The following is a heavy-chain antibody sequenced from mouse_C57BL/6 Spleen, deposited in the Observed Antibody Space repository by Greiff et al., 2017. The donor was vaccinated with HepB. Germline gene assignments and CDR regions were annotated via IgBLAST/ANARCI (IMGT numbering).Heavy chain of an antibody. D-gene: IGHD2-4*01. Sequence: VQLQQSGAELARPGASVKLSCKASGYTFTSYGISWVKQRTGQGLEWIGEIYPRSGNTYYNEKFKGKATLTADKSSSTAYMELRSLTSEDSAVYFCARGLYYDYDVGAYWGQGTLVTVSA. J-gene: IGHJ3*01. CDR1: GYTFTSYG. CDR3: ARGLYYDYDVGAY. V-gene: IGHV1-81*01. CDR2: IYPRSGNT.